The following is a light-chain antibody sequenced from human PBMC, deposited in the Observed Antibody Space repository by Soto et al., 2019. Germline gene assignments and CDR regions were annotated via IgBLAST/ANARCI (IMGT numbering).Light chain of an antibody. CDR3: SSYTSSSTYV. CDR2: EVS. J-gene: IGLJ1*01. Sequence: QSALTQPPSVSGSPGQSVPISCTGTSSYVGSYNRVSWYQQPPGTAPKLMIYEVSNRPSGVTDRFSGSKSGNTASLTISGLQSEDEADYYCSSYTSSSTYVFGTGTKLTVL. V-gene: IGLV2-18*02. CDR1: SSYVGSYNR.